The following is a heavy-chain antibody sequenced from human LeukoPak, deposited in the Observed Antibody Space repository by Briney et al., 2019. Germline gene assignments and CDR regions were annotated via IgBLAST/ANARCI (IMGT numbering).Heavy chain of an antibody. CDR2: IYYSGST. J-gene: IGHJ4*02. CDR1: GGSISSSSYY. Sequence: PSETLSLTCTVSGGSISSSSYYWGWIRQPPGKGLEWIGSIYYSGSTYYNPSLKSRVTISVDTSKNQFSLKLSSVTAADTAVYYCARGQYSGSLGRGGNFDYWGQGTLVTVSS. V-gene: IGHV4-39*01. D-gene: IGHD1-26*01. CDR3: ARGQYSGSLGRGGNFDY.